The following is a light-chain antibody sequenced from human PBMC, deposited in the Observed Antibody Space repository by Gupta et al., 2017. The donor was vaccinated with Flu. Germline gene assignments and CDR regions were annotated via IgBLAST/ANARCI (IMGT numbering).Light chain of an antibody. CDR1: QSVSRY. CDR2: DAS. V-gene: IGKV3-11*01. Sequence: EVVLTQSPATLSFSPGERATLSCRASQSVSRYLAWYQQKPGQAPRLLIYDASKRATGIPARFSGSGSGTEFTLTISSREPEDFAMYYCQQRNNCPFTFGRGTKVDI. J-gene: IGKJ4*01. CDR3: QQRNNCPFT.